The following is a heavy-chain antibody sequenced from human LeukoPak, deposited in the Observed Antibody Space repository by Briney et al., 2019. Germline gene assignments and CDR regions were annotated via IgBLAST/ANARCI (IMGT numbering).Heavy chain of an antibody. V-gene: IGHV4-34*01. CDR2: INHSGST. CDR1: GGSFSGYY. Sequence: SETLSLTCAVYGGSFSGYYWSWIRQPPGKGLEWIGEINHSGSTNYNPSLKSRVTVSVDTSKNQFSLKLSSVTAADTAVYYCARGTAAAGTGVDYWGQGTLVTVSS. J-gene: IGHJ4*02. CDR3: ARGTAAAGTGVDY. D-gene: IGHD6-13*01.